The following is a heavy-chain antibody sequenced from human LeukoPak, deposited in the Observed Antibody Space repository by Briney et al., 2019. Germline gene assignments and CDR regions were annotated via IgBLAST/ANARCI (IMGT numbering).Heavy chain of an antibody. CDR2: INHSGST. D-gene: IGHD2/OR15-2a*01. Sequence: KPSETLSLTCAVYGGSFSGYYWSWIRQPPGKGLEWIGEINHSGSTNYNPSLKSRVTISVDTSKNQFSLKLSSVTAADTAVYYCARRGLYGLIYWGRETLVTVSS. J-gene: IGHJ4*02. CDR1: GGSFSGYY. CDR3: ARRGLYGLIY. V-gene: IGHV4-34*01.